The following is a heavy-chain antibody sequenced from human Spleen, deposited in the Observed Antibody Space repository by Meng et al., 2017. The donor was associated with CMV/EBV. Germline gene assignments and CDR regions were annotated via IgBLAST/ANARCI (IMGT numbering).Heavy chain of an antibody. D-gene: IGHD3-3*01. CDR2: IKSKTDGGTT. CDR1: TLRDDW. CDR3: NTEEGFLEWFNYFDY. J-gene: IGHJ4*02. Sequence: TLRDDWMNWGRQGAGKELEWVGRIKSKTDGGTTDYAAPVRGRVTISRDDSKNTLYLQMNSLKTEGTAVYYCNTEEGFLEWFNYFDYWGQGTLVTVSS. V-gene: IGHV3-15*07.